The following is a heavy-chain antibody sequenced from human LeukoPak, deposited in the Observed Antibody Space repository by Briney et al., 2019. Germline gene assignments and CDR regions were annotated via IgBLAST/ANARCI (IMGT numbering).Heavy chain of an antibody. D-gene: IGHD5-12*01. CDR1: GFTFSSYY. Sequence: GGSLRLSCAASGFTFSSYYMNWVRQAPGKGLEWVSSICSSCSSLYYANSVKGRFTISRDNAKNSLYLQMNSLRAEDMALYYCAKDRKGGYDSGLFDYWGQGTLVTVSS. CDR2: ICSSCSSL. V-gene: IGHV3-21*04. J-gene: IGHJ4*02. CDR3: AKDRKGGYDSGLFDY.